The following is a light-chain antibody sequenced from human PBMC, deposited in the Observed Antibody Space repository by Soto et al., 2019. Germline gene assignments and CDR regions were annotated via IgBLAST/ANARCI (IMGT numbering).Light chain of an antibody. CDR2: GAS. CDR3: QHYDSLPRT. J-gene: IGKJ1*01. CDR1: QSITASY. V-gene: IGKV3-20*01. Sequence: EIVLTQSPGTLSLSPGERATLSCRASQSITASYLAWYQQKPGQAPRLLIYGASSRATGIPDRLSGSGSGTDFTLTITRLEPEDFAVYYCQHYDSLPRTFGQGTKVEIK.